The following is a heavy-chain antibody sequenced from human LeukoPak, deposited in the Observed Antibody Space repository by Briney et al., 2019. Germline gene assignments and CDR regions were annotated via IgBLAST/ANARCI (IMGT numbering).Heavy chain of an antibody. D-gene: IGHD3-3*01. CDR2: IYTSGST. V-gene: IGHV4-4*07. Sequence: SETLSLTCTVSGGSISSYYWSWIRQPAGKGLEWIGRIYTSGSTNYNPSLKSRVTISVDTSKNQFSLKLSSVTAADTAVYYCARNVGAGFWSGYYGGQFDYWGQGTLVTVSS. CDR3: ARNVGAGFWSGYYGGQFDY. J-gene: IGHJ4*02. CDR1: GGSISSYY.